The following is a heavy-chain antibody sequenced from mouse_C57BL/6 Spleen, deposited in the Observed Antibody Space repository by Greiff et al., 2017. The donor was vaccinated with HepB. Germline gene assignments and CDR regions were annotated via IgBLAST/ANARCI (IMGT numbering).Heavy chain of an antibody. CDR2: ISYDGSN. D-gene: IGHD2-5*01. V-gene: IGHV3-6*01. J-gene: IGHJ1*03. CDR3: ARETSNYHNWYFDV. Sequence: EVQLQQSGPGLVKPSQSLSLTCSVTGYSITSGYYWNWIRQFPGNKLEWMGYISYDGSNNYNPSLKNRISITRDTSKNQFFLKLNSVTTEDTATYYCARETSNYHNWYFDVWGTGTTVTVSS. CDR1: GYSITSGYY.